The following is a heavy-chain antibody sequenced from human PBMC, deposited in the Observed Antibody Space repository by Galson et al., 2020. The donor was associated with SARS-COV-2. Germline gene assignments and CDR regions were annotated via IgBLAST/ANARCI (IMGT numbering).Heavy chain of an antibody. CDR2: INYSGST. CDR1: GGSFSDHY. D-gene: IGHD3-10*01. V-gene: IGHV4-34*01. Sequence: SETLSLTCAVYGGSFSDHYWSWIRQTPGRGLEWIGEINYSGSTNYNPSLKSRVAISIATSRNQFSLKMTSVTAADTAVYYCATRAGSGRYFFDYWGQGALVTVSS. CDR3: ATRAGSGRYFFDY. J-gene: IGHJ4*02.